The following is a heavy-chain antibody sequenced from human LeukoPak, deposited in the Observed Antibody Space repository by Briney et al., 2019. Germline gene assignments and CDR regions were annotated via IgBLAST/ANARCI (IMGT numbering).Heavy chain of an antibody. D-gene: IGHD2-21*02. CDR3: VREDTPATANY. Sequence: PGGSLRLSCAASGFNFANHAMCWVRQTPGKGLEWVSAISGGGDITYYADSVTGRFTISRDNSKDTLFLQMHSLSPGDTAVYYCVREDTPATANYWGQGTLVTISS. CDR2: ISGGGDIT. CDR1: GFNFANHA. V-gene: IGHV3-23*01. J-gene: IGHJ4*02.